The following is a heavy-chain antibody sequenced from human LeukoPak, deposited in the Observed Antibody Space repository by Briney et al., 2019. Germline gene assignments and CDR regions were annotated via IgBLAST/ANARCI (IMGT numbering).Heavy chain of an antibody. CDR3: ARAYSSSWNNWFDP. D-gene: IGHD6-13*01. V-gene: IGHV3-53*01. CDR2: IYSGGST. J-gene: IGHJ5*02. Sequence: GGSLRLSCAASGFTVSSNYVSWVRQAPGKGLEWVSVIYSGGSTYYADSVKGRFTISRDNSKNTLYLQMNSLRAEDTAVYYCARAYSSSWNNWFDPWGQGTLVTVSS. CDR1: GFTVSSNY.